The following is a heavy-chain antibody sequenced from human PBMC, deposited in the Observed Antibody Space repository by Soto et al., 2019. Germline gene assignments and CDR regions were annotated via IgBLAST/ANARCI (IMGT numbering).Heavy chain of an antibody. CDR2: IIPIFGTA. J-gene: IGHJ6*02. CDR1: GGTFSSYA. Sequence: QVQLVQSGAEVKKPGSSVKVSCKASGGTFSSYAINWVRQAPGQGLEWMGGIIPIFGTADYAQKFQGRVTLTADESTSTAYMELSSLRSEDAAVYYCASRITGSPHYYYGMDVWGQGTTVTVSS. CDR3: ASRITGSPHYYYGMDV. D-gene: IGHD1-20*01. V-gene: IGHV1-69*12.